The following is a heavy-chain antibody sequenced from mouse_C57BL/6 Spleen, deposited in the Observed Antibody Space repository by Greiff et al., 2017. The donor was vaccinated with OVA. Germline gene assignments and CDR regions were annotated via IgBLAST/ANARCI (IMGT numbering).Heavy chain of an antibody. V-gene: IGHV6-3*01. CDR3: TGAAIYYDYDEGTY. D-gene: IGHD2-4*01. CDR2: IRLKSDNYAT. J-gene: IGHJ3*01. CDR1: GFTFSNYW. Sequence: EVQGVESGGGLVQPGGSMKLSCVASGFTFSNYWMNWVRQSPEKGLEWVAQIRLKSDNYATHYAESVKGRFTISRDDSKSSVYLQMNNLRAEDTGIYYCTGAAIYYDYDEGTYWGQGTLVTVSA.